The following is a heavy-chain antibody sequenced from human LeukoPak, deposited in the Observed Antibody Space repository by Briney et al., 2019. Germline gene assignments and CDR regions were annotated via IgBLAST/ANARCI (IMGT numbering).Heavy chain of an antibody. CDR1: GFTFSSYE. D-gene: IGHD3-10*01. Sequence: GGSLRLSCAASGFTFSSYEMNWVRQAPGKGLEWVSYISSSGSTIYYADSVKGRFTISRDNAKNSLYLQMNSLRAEDTAVYYCARDRGDPRGLDYWGQGTLVTVSS. V-gene: IGHV3-48*03. J-gene: IGHJ4*02. CDR2: ISSSGSTI. CDR3: ARDRGDPRGLDY.